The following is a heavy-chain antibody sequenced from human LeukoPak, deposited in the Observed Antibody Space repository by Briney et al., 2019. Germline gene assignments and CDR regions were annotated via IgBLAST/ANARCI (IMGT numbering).Heavy chain of an antibody. CDR3: ARARYANAWYAFDI. J-gene: IGHJ3*02. CDR2: LSHSGSS. D-gene: IGHD2-2*01. Sequence: SETLSLTCTVSGGSVSSYYWSRIRRPPGRGLEWIAYLSHSGSSDSNPSLTSRVTTLVDTSKNQFSLKLTSVTAADTAVYYCARARYANAWYAFDIWGHGTMVTVSS. V-gene: IGHV4-59*02. CDR1: GGSVSSYY.